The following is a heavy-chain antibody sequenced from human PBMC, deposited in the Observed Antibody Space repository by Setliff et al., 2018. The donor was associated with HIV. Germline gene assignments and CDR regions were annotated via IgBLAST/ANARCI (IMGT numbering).Heavy chain of an antibody. CDR2: IYIYNSGST. CDR1: GGSFSGYY. V-gene: IGHV4-59*01. CDR3: ARGVNFDY. J-gene: IGHJ4*02. Sequence: LSLPCSVSGGSFSGYYWSWIRQPPGKGLEWIGYIYIYNSGSTKYNPTLTSRVTISADTSRNPFSLKLTSVTAADTAIYYCARGVNFDYWGQGTQVTVSS. D-gene: IGHD3-3*01.